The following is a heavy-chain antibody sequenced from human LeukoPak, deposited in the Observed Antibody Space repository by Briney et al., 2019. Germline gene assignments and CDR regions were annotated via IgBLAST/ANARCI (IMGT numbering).Heavy chain of an antibody. Sequence: GGSLRLSCAASGFTFSSYEMNWVRQAPGKGLEWVSYISSSGSTIYYADSVKGRFTISRDNAKNSLYLQMNSLRAEDTAVYYCARDLITMVRGASTYYYYYGMDVWGQWTTVTVSS. V-gene: IGHV3-48*03. D-gene: IGHD3-10*01. CDR3: ARDLITMVRGASTYYYYYGMDV. CDR1: GFTFSSYE. CDR2: ISSSGSTI. J-gene: IGHJ6*02.